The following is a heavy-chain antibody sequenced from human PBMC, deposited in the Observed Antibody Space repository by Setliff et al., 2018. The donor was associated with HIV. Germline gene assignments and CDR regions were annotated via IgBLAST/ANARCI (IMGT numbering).Heavy chain of an antibody. V-gene: IGHV4-59*01. D-gene: IGHD5-18*01. CDR3: ARSVDTAIADAFDI. CDR2: IYYSGST. CDR1: GGSISNYY. J-gene: IGHJ3*02. Sequence: PETLSLTCTVSGGSISNYYWSWIRQPPGKGLECIGYIYYSGSTNYNPSLRSRVTISVDTSQKQFSLKLNSVTAADTAVYYCARSVDTAIADAFDIWGQGTMVTVSS.